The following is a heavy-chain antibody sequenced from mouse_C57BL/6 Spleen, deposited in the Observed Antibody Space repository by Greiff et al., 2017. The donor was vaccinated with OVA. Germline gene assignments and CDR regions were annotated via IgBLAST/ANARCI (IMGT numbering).Heavy chain of an antibody. CDR2: IHPSDSDT. CDR3: AMDTTVVEDWFAY. CDR1: GYTFTSYW. V-gene: IGHV1-74*01. J-gene: IGHJ3*01. Sequence: QVHVKQPGAELVKPGASVQVSCKASGYTFTSYWMHWVKQRPGQGLEWIGRIHPSDSDTNYNQKFKGKATLTVDKSSSTAYMQLSSLTSEDSAVYYCAMDTTVVEDWFAYWGQGTLVTVSA. D-gene: IGHD1-1*01.